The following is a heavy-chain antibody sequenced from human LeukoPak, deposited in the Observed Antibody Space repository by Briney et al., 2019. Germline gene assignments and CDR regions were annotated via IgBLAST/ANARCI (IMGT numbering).Heavy chain of an antibody. CDR2: IYYTTNT. CDR1: NVSITSSAYY. J-gene: IGHJ2*01. CDR3: ARGYDGSGYYYRNWYFDL. D-gene: IGHD3-22*01. Sequence: SETLSLTCTVSNVSITSSAYYWAWIRQSPGKGLEWIGNIYYTTNTYYNPSLKSRVTISVDTSKEQFSLKLRSVTAADTAVYYCARGYDGSGYYYRNWYFDLWGRGTLVTVSS. V-gene: IGHV4-39*01.